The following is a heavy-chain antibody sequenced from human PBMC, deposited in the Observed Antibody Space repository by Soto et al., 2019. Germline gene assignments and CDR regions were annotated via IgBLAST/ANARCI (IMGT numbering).Heavy chain of an antibody. CDR2: ISGSGSST. CDR1: GFTFSNYV. D-gene: IGHD1-26*01. V-gene: IGHV3-23*01. Sequence: EVQLLESGGGLVQPGGSLRLSCAASGFTFSNYVMNWVRQAPGKGLEWVSGISGSGSSTYYADSVKGRFTISRDNSKNTLYLQMNSLKAGDTAIYYCASRPPGSYLGRADGFDIWGQGTMVSVSS. J-gene: IGHJ3*02. CDR3: ASRPPGSYLGRADGFDI.